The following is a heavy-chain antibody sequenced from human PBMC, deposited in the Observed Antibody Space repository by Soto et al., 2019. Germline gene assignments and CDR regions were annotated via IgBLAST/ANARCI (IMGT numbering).Heavy chain of an antibody. CDR2: IYHSGGT. V-gene: IGHV4-4*02. Sequence: QVQLQESGPGLVKPSGTLSLTCAVSGGSISSSNWWSWVRQPPGKGLEGIGEIYHSGGTNYNPSLKSRVTISVDKSKNQFALKLSSVTAADAAGYYCARSVGRGISPYWGQGTLVTVSA. D-gene: IGHD1-20*01. CDR1: GGSISSSNW. J-gene: IGHJ4*02. CDR3: ARSVGRGISPY.